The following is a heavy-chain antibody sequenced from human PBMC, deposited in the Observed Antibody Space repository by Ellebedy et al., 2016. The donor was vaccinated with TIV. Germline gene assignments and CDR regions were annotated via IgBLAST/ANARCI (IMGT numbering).Heavy chain of an antibody. J-gene: IGHJ2*01. CDR1: GFIVRSNY. D-gene: IGHD3-22*01. V-gene: IGHV3-53*01. Sequence: GESLKISCAASGFIVRSNYMSWVRQAPGKGLEWVSVIYNGGNIQYPDSVKGRFTISSDNSKNAVYLQMNSLRADDTAVYYCARVGNYYDSWYFDLWGRGTLVTVSS. CDR3: ARVGNYYDSWYFDL. CDR2: IYNGGNI.